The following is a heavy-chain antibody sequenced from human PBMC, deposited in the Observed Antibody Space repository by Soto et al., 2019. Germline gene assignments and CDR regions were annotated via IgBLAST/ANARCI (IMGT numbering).Heavy chain of an antibody. Sequence: SETLSLTCAVYGESFSGYYWSWIRQPPGKGLEWIGEINHSGSTNYNPSLKSRVTISVDTSKNQFSLKLSSVTAADTAVYYCARGKNWYSDYWGKGTLVTVAS. CDR3: ARGKNWYSDY. D-gene: IGHD1-7*01. CDR1: GESFSGYY. J-gene: IGHJ4*02. V-gene: IGHV4-34*01. CDR2: INHSGST.